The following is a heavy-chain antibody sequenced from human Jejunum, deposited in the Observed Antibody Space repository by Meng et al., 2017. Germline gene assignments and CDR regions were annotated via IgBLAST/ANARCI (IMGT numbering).Heavy chain of an antibody. J-gene: IGHJ4*02. D-gene: IGHD6-6*01. CDR1: GVRFIYG. V-gene: IGHV3-23*04. CDR2: ISGSGETT. Sequence: EVQLVEAGGGLVQAGGSRRLSCAASGVRFIYGMSWGRQAPGKGLEGVAAISGSGETTHYADSVKGRFTISRDNSKNTVYLQMDSLRAEDTAVYYCAKSTGDSSWFDYWGQGTLVTVSS. CDR3: AKSTGDSSWFDY.